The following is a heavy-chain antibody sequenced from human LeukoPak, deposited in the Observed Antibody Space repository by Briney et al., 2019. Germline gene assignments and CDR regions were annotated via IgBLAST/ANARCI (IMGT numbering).Heavy chain of an antibody. Sequence: SQTLSLTCAISGDSVSSNSAAWNWIRQSPSRGLEWLGRTYYRSKWYNDYAVSVKSRITINPDTSKNQFSLQPNSVTPEDTAVYYCARELWSRMSYYYGMDVWGKGTTVTVSS. V-gene: IGHV6-1*01. D-gene: IGHD5-18*01. J-gene: IGHJ6*04. CDR3: ARELWSRMSYYYGMDV. CDR1: GDSVSSNSAA. CDR2: TYYRSKWYN.